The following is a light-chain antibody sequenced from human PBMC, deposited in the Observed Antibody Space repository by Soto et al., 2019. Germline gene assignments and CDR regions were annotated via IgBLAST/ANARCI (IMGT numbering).Light chain of an antibody. J-gene: IGKJ5*01. CDR1: QSVSSY. Sequence: EIVFTQSPATLSLSPGERATLSCRASQSVSSYLAWYQQKPGQAPRLLIYDASNRATGIPAKFSGRGSGTDFTLTISSLEPEDFAVYYCQQRSNWPITFGTGTRLEIK. CDR3: QQRSNWPIT. V-gene: IGKV3-11*01. CDR2: DAS.